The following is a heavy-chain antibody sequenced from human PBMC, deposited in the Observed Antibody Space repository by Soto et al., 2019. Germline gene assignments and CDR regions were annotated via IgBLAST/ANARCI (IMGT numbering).Heavy chain of an antibody. J-gene: IGHJ6*02. Sequence: GGSLRLSCAASGFTFSSYGMHWVRQAPGKGLEWVAVISYDGSNKYYVDSVKGRFTISRDNSKNTLYLQMNSLRAEDTAVYYCAKSGAPRLYYYYGMDVWGQGTTVTVSS. CDR3: AKSGAPRLYYYYGMDV. CDR2: ISYDGSNK. V-gene: IGHV3-30*18. CDR1: GFTFSSYG. D-gene: IGHD3-10*01.